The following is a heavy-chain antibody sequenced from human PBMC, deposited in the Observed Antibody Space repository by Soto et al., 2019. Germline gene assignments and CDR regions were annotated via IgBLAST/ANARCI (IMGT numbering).Heavy chain of an antibody. CDR3: SRVNGYYYYGMDV. CDR2: ISSSGSII. Sequence: QVQLVESGGGLVKPGGSLSLSCAASGFTFSDYYMSWIRQAPGKGLEWVSDISSSGSIIYYADFVKGRFTIARDNAKNSLYLQMNSLRAEDTGVYFCSRVNGYYYYGMDVWGQGTTVTVSS. D-gene: IGHD3-22*01. V-gene: IGHV3-11*01. J-gene: IGHJ6*02. CDR1: GFTFSDYY.